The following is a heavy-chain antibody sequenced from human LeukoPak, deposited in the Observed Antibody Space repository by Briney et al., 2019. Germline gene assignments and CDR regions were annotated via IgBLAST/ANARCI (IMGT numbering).Heavy chain of an antibody. J-gene: IGHJ6*02. V-gene: IGHV3-30*03. CDR3: GRLMGGYDSYFYGMDV. CDR2: ISYDGSNK. Sequence: PGGSLRLSCAASGFTFSSFGMHWVRQAPGKGLEWVAVISYDGSNKYYADSVKGRFTISRDNSQNTLYLQMNSLRLEDTAVYYCGRLMGGYDSYFYGMDVWSQGTTVTVSS. CDR1: GFTFSSFG. D-gene: IGHD5-12*01.